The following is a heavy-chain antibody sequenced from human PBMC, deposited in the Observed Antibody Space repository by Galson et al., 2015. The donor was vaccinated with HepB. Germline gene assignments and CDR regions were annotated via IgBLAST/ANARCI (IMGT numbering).Heavy chain of an antibody. CDR3: AGGIGSSFRPYFDF. J-gene: IGHJ4*02. CDR1: GFTFNNFA. V-gene: IGHV1-3*01. CDR2: INAANGNT. D-gene: IGHD3-10*01. Sequence: SVKVSCKASGFTFNNFAMHWVRQAPGQQFEWMGWINAANGNTRYSQNFQGRLTITRDTSASTVVMELSSLTSEDTAVYHCAGGIGSSFRPYFDFWGQGTLITVSS.